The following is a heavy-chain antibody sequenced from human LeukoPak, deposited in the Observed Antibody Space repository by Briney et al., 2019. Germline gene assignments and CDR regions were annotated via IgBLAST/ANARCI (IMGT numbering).Heavy chain of an antibody. CDR3: ASDSGDGYRPDRFDV. V-gene: IGHV1-46*01. D-gene: IGHD5-18*01. CDR1: GYTFTSYY. Sequence: APLKVSCKASGYTFTSYYFHWVRQAPGQGLEWMGIINPSGDGTSYAQKSQGRVTMTKDTSTSTVYMELSSLRTDDTAVYYCASDSGDGYRPDRFDVWGQGTLVTVSS. CDR2: INPSGDGT. J-gene: IGHJ4*02.